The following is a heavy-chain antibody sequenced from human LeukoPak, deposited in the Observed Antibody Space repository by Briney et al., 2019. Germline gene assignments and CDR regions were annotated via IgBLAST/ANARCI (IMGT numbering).Heavy chain of an antibody. CDR3: ARNPAYGDY. D-gene: IGHD4-17*01. CDR2: INGGGSPI. J-gene: IGHJ4*02. Sequence: PGGSLRLSCAASGFIFSRDSMNWVRQAPGKGLEWVAYINGGGSPIYYADSVRGRFTISRDNAKNSLYLQMSSLRAEDTAVYYCARNPAYGDYWGQGTLVTVSS. CDR1: GFIFSRDS. V-gene: IGHV3-48*04.